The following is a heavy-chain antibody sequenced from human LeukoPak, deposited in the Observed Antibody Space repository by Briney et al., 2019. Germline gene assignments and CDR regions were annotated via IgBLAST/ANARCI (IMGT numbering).Heavy chain of an antibody. CDR2: INPNNGGT. V-gene: IGHV1-2*02. CDR3: ARGRGSTSSNFDY. Sequence: ASVKVSCKASGYTFTGYYMHWVRQAPGQGLEWMGWINPNNGGTNYAQKFQGRVTMTRDTSISTAYMELSRLTSAETAVYYCARGRGSTSSNFDYWGQGTLVTVSS. CDR1: GYTFTGYY. J-gene: IGHJ4*02. D-gene: IGHD2-2*01.